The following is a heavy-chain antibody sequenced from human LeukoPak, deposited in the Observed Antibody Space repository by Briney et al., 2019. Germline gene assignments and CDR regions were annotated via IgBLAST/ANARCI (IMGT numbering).Heavy chain of an antibody. D-gene: IGHD6-13*01. Sequence: GGSLRLSCAASGFTFSSYEMNWVRQAPGKGLEWVSYISSSGSTIYYADSVKGRFTISRDNAKNSLYLQMNSLRAEDTAVYYCARHSIAAAGLLYYYYYMDVWGKGTTVTVSS. CDR3: ARHSIAAAGLLYYYYYMDV. J-gene: IGHJ6*03. CDR2: ISSSGSTI. CDR1: GFTFSSYE. V-gene: IGHV3-48*03.